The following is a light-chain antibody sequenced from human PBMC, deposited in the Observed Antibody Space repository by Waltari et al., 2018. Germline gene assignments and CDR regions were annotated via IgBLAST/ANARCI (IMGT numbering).Light chain of an antibody. CDR1: QSVLYSSNNKNY. V-gene: IGKV4-1*01. J-gene: IGKJ2*01. CDR2: WAS. CDR3: QQYYSTPYT. Sequence: IVMTQSPDSLAVYLGERATINFKSSQSVLYSSNNKNYLAWYQQKPGQPPKLLIYWASTRESGVPDRFSGSGSGTDFTLTISSLQAEDVAVYYCQQYYSTPYTFGQGTKLEIK.